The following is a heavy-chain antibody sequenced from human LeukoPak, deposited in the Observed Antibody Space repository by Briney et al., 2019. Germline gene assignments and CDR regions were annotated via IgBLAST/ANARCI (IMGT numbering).Heavy chain of an antibody. V-gene: IGHV3-7*03. J-gene: IGHJ3*02. Sequence: GGSLRLSCAASGFTLSSYWMSWVRQAPGKGPEWVADIKEDGSEKYYVDSVKGRFTISRDNAKNSLYLHMNSLTAEDTAVYYCARDWVAGVPFDAFDIWGQGTMVSVSS. CDR1: GFTLSSYW. CDR2: IKEDGSEK. CDR3: ARDWVAGVPFDAFDI. D-gene: IGHD3-10*01.